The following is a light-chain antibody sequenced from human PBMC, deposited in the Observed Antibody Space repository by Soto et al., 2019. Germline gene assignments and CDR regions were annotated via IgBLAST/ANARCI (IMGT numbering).Light chain of an antibody. CDR3: SSYTNTNTWV. J-gene: IGLJ3*02. CDR2: EVS. V-gene: IGLV2-14*01. CDR1: SRDVGGYNF. Sequence: QSALTQPASVSGSPGQSITISCTGTSRDVGGYNFVSWYQQHPGKAPKVIIYEVSNRPSGVSNRFSGSKSGDAASLTISGLQAEDEAHYHCSSYTNTNTWVFGGGTQLTVL.